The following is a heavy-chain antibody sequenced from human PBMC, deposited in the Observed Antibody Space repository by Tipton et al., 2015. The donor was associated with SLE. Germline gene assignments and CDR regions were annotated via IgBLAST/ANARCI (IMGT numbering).Heavy chain of an antibody. CDR2: IYTSGST. Sequence: TLSLTCTVSGGSISSYYWSWIRQPAGKGLEWIGRIYTSGSTNYNPSLKSRVTISVDTSQNQLSLKLSSVTSADTAVYYCARYFYDSSGVCLFDFWGQGTLVTVSS. J-gene: IGHJ4*02. V-gene: IGHV4-4*07. CDR3: ARYFYDSSGVCLFDF. CDR1: GGSISSYY. D-gene: IGHD3-22*01.